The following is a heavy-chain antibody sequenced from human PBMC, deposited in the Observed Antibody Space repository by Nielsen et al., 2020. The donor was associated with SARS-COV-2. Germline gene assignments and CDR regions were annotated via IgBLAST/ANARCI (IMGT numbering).Heavy chain of an antibody. CDR2: ISWNSGSI. D-gene: IGHD2-21*02. V-gene: IGHV3-9*01. J-gene: IGHJ4*02. Sequence: GGSLRLSCAASGFTFDDYAMHWVRQAPGKGLEWVSGISWNSGSIGYADSVKGRFTISRDNSKNTLYLQMNSLRAEDTAVYYCARDRVEGDYCGGDCYSEYYFDYWGQGTLVTVSS. CDR1: GFTFDDYA. CDR3: ARDRVEGDYCGGDCYSEYYFDY.